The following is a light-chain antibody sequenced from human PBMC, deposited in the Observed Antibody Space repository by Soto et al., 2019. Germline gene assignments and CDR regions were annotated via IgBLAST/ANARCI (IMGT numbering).Light chain of an antibody. J-gene: IGLJ1*01. CDR1: SSDVGGYNY. CDR2: EVN. Sequence: ALTQPPSASGSPGQSVAISCTGTSSDVGGYNYVSWYQQHPGKAPKLMIYEVNKRPSGVPDRFSGSKSGNTASLTVSGLQAEDEADYYCSSYAGSRNVFGTGTKVT. CDR3: SSYAGSRNV. V-gene: IGLV2-8*01.